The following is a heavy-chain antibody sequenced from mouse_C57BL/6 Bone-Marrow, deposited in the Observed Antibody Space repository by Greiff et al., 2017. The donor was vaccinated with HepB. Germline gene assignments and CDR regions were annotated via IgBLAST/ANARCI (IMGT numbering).Heavy chain of an antibody. CDR1: GFSLTSYA. CDR3: ARKERGPGTYWYFDV. CDR2: IWTGGGT. J-gene: IGHJ1*03. D-gene: IGHD4-1*01. Sequence: VNVVESGPGLVAPSQSLSITCTVSGFSLTSYAISWVRQPPGKGLEWLGVIWTGGGTNYNSALKSRLSISKDNSKRQVFLKMNSLQTDDTARYYCARKERGPGTYWYFDVWGTGTTVTVSS. V-gene: IGHV2-9-1*01.